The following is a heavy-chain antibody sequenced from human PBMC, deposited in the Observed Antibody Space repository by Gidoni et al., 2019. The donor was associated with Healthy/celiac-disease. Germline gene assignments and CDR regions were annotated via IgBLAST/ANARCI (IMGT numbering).Heavy chain of an antibody. CDR2: IYYSGST. J-gene: IGHJ4*02. Sequence: QLQLQESGPGLVKPSETLSLTCTVSGGSISSSSYYWGWIRQPPGKGLEWIGSIYYSGSTYYNPSLKSRVTISVDTSKNQFSLKLSSVTAADTAVYYCARGIKDCSGGSCHDSPDFDYWGQGTLVTVSS. CDR3: ARGIKDCSGGSCHDSPDFDY. V-gene: IGHV4-39*07. D-gene: IGHD2-15*01. CDR1: GGSISSSSYY.